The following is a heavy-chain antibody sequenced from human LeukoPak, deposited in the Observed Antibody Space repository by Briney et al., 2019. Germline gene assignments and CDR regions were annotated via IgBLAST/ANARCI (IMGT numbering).Heavy chain of an antibody. V-gene: IGHV3-64*01. J-gene: IGHJ4*02. CDR1: GFTISSYE. CDR3: ARDQRLEYYFDY. D-gene: IGHD3-3*01. Sequence: GGSLRLSCAASGFTISSYEMAWVRQAPGKGLEYVSGVSINGNTYYGNSVQGRFTISRDNSKNTLYLQMGSLRVEDTAVYYCARDQRLEYYFDYWGQGTLVTVSS. CDR2: VSINGNT.